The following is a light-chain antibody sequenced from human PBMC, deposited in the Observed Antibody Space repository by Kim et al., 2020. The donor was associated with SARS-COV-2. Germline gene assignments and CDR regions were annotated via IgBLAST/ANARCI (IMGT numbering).Light chain of an antibody. Sequence: ELTQDPAVSVALGQTARITCQGDSLRSYYATWYQQKPGQAPVVVIYGKNNRPSGIPDRFSGSSSGNTASLTITGAQAEDEADYYCNSRDSSGDHLLFGG. CDR2: GKN. CDR3: NSRDSSGDHLL. CDR1: SLRSYY. V-gene: IGLV3-19*01. J-gene: IGLJ3*02.